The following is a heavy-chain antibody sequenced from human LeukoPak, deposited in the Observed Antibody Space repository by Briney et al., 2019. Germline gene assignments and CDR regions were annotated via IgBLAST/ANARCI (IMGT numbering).Heavy chain of an antibody. D-gene: IGHD3-10*01. V-gene: IGHV1-46*01. Sequence: ASVKVSCKASGYTFTSYYMHWVRQAPGQGLEWMGIINPSGGSTSYAQKFQGRVTMTRDMSTSTVYMELSRLRSEDTAVYYCARAVGTGGAFDIWGQGTMVTVSS. CDR2: INPSGGST. J-gene: IGHJ3*02. CDR1: GYTFTSYY. CDR3: ARAVGTGGAFDI.